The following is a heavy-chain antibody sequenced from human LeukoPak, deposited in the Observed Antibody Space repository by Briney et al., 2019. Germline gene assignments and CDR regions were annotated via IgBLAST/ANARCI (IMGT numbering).Heavy chain of an antibody. CDR2: IIPIFGTA. J-gene: IGHJ4*02. Sequence: GASVKVSCKASGGTFSSYAISWVRQAPGQGLEWMGGIIPIFGTANYAQKFQGRVTITADESTSTAYMELSSLRSEDTAVYYCARVVSSFLQSWGQGTLVTVSS. CDR1: GGTFSSYA. D-gene: IGHD3-3*02. V-gene: IGHV1-69*13. CDR3: ARVVSSFLQS.